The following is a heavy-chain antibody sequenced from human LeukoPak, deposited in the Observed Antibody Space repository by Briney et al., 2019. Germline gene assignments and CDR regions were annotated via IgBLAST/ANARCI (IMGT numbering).Heavy chain of an antibody. CDR3: ARGVKRRGQLPDPQGYPRSIWYFDL. Sequence: PSETLSLTCAVSGGSISSGGYSWSWIRQPPGKGLEWIGYIYHSGSTYYNPSLKSRVTISVDTSKNQFSLKLSSVTAADTAVYYCARGVKRRGQLPDPQGYPRSIWYFDLWGRGTLVTVSS. J-gene: IGHJ2*01. CDR1: GGSISSGGYS. D-gene: IGHD1-14*01. V-gene: IGHV4-30-2*01. CDR2: IYHSGST.